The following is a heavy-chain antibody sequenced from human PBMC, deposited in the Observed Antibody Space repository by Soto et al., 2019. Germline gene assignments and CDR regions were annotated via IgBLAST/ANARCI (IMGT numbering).Heavy chain of an antibody. CDR2: ISGSGGST. Sequence: GGSLRLSCAASGFTFSSYAMSWVRQAPGKGLEWVSAISGSGGSTYYADSVKGRFTISRDNSKNTLYLQMNSLRAEDTAVYYCAKDDRYFDWLYHFLDYWGQGTLVTVSS. CDR1: GFTFSSYA. D-gene: IGHD3-9*01. V-gene: IGHV3-23*01. J-gene: IGHJ4*02. CDR3: AKDDRYFDWLYHFLDY.